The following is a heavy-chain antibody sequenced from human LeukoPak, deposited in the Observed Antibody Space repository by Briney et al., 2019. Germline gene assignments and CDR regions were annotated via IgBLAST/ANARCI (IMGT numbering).Heavy chain of an antibody. Sequence: GGSLRLSCEADGFTFGSYAMTWVRQAPGKGMDWVSVIGASGADTYYADSVKGRFTISRDNAKNTLYLHMRSLRAEDTAVYFCARRPRDSSGYYLGAFHAWGQGTTVTVSS. J-gene: IGHJ3*01. D-gene: IGHD3-22*01. CDR1: GFTFGSYA. V-gene: IGHV3-23*01. CDR2: IGASGADT. CDR3: ARRPRDSSGYYLGAFHA.